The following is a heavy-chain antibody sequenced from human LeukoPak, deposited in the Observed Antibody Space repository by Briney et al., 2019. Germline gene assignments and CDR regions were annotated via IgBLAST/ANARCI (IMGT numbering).Heavy chain of an antibody. D-gene: IGHD2-21*02. CDR2: IKRKTDGGTP. CDR3: TTGPGDAGY. J-gene: IGHJ4*02. CDR1: GITFSKFW. Sequence: GGSLRLFCAACGITFSKFWMRWVRQAPGKGLEWVGRIKRKTDGGTPEYASPVKRSFTISRDDSKNTLYLQMNSMKTEETAVYYCTTGPGDAGYWGQGTLVTVSS. V-gene: IGHV3-15*01.